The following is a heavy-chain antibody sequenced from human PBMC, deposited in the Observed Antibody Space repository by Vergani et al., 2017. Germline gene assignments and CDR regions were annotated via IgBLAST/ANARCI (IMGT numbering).Heavy chain of an antibody. J-gene: IGHJ5*02. V-gene: IGHV3-64D*06. CDR2: ISSNGGST. CDR3: ARALGALVVVAATGNWFDP. CDR1: GFTFSSYA. D-gene: IGHD2-15*01. Sequence: EVQLVESGGGLVQPGGSLRLSCSASGFTFSSYAMHWVRQAPGKGLEYVSAISSNGGSTYYADSVKGRFTISRDNSKNTLYLQMSSLRAEDTAVYYCARALGALVVVAATGNWFDPWGQGTLVTVSS.